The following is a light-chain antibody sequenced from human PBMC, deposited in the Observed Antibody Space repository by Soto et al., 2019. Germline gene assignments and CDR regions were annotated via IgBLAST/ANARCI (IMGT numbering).Light chain of an antibody. J-gene: IGKJ2*01. CDR1: QSVSSSY. V-gene: IGKV3-20*01. CDR2: GAS. Sequence: EIVLTQSPGTLSLSPGERATLSCRASQSVSSSYLAWYQQKPGQAPRLLIYGASSRATGIPDRFSGSGSGIDFTLTISRLEPEEFAVYYCHQDGSSPYTLGRGTKL. CDR3: HQDGSSPYT.